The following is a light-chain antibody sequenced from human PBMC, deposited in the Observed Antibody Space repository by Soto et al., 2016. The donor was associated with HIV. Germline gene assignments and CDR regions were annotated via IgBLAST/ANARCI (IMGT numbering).Light chain of an antibody. Sequence: SYELTQPPSVSVSPGQTASITCSGDKLGYYYVSWYQRKAGQSPVLVISQDNRRPSGIPERFSGSSSGNTATLTISGTQSMDEGDYFCQAWDSQTPVIFGGGTRLAVL. CDR1: KLGYYY. V-gene: IGLV3-1*01. J-gene: IGLJ2*01. CDR3: QAWDSQTPVI. CDR2: QDN.